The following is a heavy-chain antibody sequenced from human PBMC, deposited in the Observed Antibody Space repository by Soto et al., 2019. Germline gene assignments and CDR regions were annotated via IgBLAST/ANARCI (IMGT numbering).Heavy chain of an antibody. J-gene: IGHJ6*03. V-gene: IGHV3-73*01. CDR3: SRQASDFWSGKPQYYMDV. CDR1: GFTFSGSA. Sequence: AGGSLRLSCAASGFTFSGSAMHWVRQASGKELEWVGRIRSKPNNYATAYGASVKGRFTISRDDSKNTAYLQMNSLNTEDTAVYYCSRQASDFWSGKPQYYMDVWGKGTTVTVSS. D-gene: IGHD3-3*01. CDR2: IRSKPNNYAT.